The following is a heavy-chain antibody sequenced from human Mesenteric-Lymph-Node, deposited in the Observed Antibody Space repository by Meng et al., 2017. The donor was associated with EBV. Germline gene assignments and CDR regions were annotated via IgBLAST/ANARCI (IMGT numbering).Heavy chain of an antibody. Sequence: QEQRQQWGAVLLKPSETLSLTCAVHGGTFSGYSWTWIRQPPGKGPEWIGEINQSGSTNYSPSLKSRVTISVDTSKTQFSLNLRSVTAADTAVYYCARGPPTLTSYVYFDYWGQGILVTVSS. D-gene: IGHD4-17*01. CDR1: GGTFSGYS. CDR3: ARGPPTLTSYVYFDY. J-gene: IGHJ4*02. CDR2: INQSGST. V-gene: IGHV4-34*01.